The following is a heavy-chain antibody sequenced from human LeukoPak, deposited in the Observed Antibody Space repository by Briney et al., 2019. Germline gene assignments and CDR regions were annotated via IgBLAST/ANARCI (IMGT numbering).Heavy chain of an antibody. D-gene: IGHD3-9*01. CDR2: IYYSGST. CDR3: ARAGEDFDWLWFDY. Sequence: SQTMSLTCTVSGGSISSYYWSWIRQPPGKGLEWVGYIYYSGSTNYNPSLKSPVTISLDTPKNQFSLKLSSVTAADTAVYYCARAGEDFDWLWFDYWGQGTLVTVSS. V-gene: IGHV4-59*01. CDR1: GGSISSYY. J-gene: IGHJ4*02.